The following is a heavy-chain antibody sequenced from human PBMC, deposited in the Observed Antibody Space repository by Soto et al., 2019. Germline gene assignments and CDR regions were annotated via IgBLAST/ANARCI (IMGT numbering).Heavy chain of an antibody. Sequence: GESLRLSCAASGFTFSSYAMHWVRQAPGKGLEWVAVISYDGSNKYYADSVKGRFTISRDNSKNTLYLQMNSLRAEDTAVYYCARDYSSSWYGEFDYWGQGTLVTVSS. D-gene: IGHD6-13*01. CDR1: GFTFSSYA. CDR3: ARDYSSSWYGEFDY. J-gene: IGHJ4*02. V-gene: IGHV3-30-3*01. CDR2: ISYDGSNK.